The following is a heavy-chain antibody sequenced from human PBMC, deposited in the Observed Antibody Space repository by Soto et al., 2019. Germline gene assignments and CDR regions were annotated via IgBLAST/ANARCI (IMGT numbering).Heavy chain of an antibody. CDR3: ARVAADIASWLDP. CDR2: IYYSGVT. V-gene: IGHV4-59*01. J-gene: IGHJ5*02. CDR1: GDSISTYN. D-gene: IGHD5-12*01. Sequence: QGQLQESGPGLVKLSETLSLTCTVSGDSISTYNWGWIRQPPGKGLEWIGCIYYSGVTNYNPSLKSRVTISVDTPKNQLSLKLNSVTAADTAVYYCARVAADIASWLDPWGQGTLVTVSS.